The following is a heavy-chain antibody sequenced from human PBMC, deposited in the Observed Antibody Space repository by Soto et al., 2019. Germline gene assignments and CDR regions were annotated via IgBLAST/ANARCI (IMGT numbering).Heavy chain of an antibody. D-gene: IGHD3-3*01. CDR3: ARHPSYDFTYGNWFDP. CDR2: IYPGDSDT. V-gene: IGHV5-51*01. J-gene: IGHJ5*02. CDR1: GYSFTSYW. Sequence: GESLKISCKGSGYSFTSYWIGWVRQMPGKGLEWMGIIYPGDSDTRYSPSFQGQVTISADKSISTAYLQWSSLKASDTAMYYCARHPSYDFTYGNWFDPWGQGTLVTVSS.